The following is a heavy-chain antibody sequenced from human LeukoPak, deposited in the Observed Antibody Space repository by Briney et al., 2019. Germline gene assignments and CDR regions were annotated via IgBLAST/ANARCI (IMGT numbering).Heavy chain of an antibody. V-gene: IGHV3-21*01. J-gene: IGHJ4*02. CDR1: GFTFSSYS. D-gene: IGHD3-10*01. CDR2: ISSSSSYI. CDR3: ARAEGRRFGDFDY. Sequence: GGSLRLSCAASGFTFSSYSMNWVRQAPGKGLEWVSSISSSSSYIYYADSVKGRFTISRDNAKNSLYLQMNSLRAEDTAVYYCARAEGRRFGDFDYWGQGTLVTVSS.